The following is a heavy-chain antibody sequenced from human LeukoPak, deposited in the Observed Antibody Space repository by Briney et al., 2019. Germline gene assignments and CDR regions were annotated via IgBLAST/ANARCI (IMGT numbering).Heavy chain of an antibody. J-gene: IGHJ4*02. D-gene: IGHD4-23*01. CDR3: ARIKRIMEPGTVGLDS. V-gene: IGHV1-8*01. Sequence: ASVKVSCKASGYTFSSYDINWVRQAAGQGLEWMGWMNPNSGHAGYTQTFQGRVTMTSDNAISTVYMEISSLRADDAAVYYCARIKRIMEPGTVGLDSWGQGTLVTVSS. CDR1: GYTFSSYD. CDR2: MNPNSGHA.